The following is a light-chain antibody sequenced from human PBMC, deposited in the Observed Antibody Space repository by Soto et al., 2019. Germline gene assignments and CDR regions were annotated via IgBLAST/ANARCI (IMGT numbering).Light chain of an antibody. CDR2: AAS. CDR3: QQANSFPRT. J-gene: IGKJ2*01. V-gene: IGKV1-12*01. CDR1: QGISSS. Sequence: DIQMTQSPSAVSASVGDRVTITCRASQGISSSLVWYQQKPGKAPQLLIYAASSLQSGVPSRFSGSGSGTDFTLTISSLQPEDFATYYCQQANSFPRTFGQGTKLEIK.